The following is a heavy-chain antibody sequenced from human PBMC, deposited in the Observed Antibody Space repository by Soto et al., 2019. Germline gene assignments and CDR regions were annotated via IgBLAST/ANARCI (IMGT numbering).Heavy chain of an antibody. V-gene: IGHV3-30*18. D-gene: IGHD3-22*01. Sequence: GGSLRLSCAASGFTFSSYGMHWVRQAPGKGLEWVAVISYDGSNKYYADSVKGRFTISRDNSKNTLYLQMNSLRAEDTAVYYCAKSSTDYYDSSGYHFDYWGQGTLVTVSS. CDR2: ISYDGSNK. J-gene: IGHJ4*02. CDR1: GFTFSSYG. CDR3: AKSSTDYYDSSGYHFDY.